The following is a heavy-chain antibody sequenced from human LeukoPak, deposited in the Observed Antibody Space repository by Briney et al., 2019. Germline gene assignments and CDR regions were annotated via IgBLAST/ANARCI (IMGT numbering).Heavy chain of an antibody. J-gene: IGHJ3*01. D-gene: IGHD6-6*01. Sequence: PPGGSLRLSCAVSGFTFSGCWMSWSRQAPGKGLEWVASINSDGSEGYYADVVKGRFTISRDNAKNSLYLQINSLRAEDTAVYYCARSSYSSSSSVWGQGTMVTVSS. V-gene: IGHV3-7*03. CDR3: ARSSYSSSSSV. CDR1: GFTFSGCW. CDR2: INSDGSEG.